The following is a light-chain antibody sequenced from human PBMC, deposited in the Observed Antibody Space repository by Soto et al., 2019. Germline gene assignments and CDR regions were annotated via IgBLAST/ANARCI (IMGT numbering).Light chain of an antibody. J-gene: IGLJ3*02. Sequence: QSVLTQPASVSGSPGQSITISCTGTSSDVGLYNHVSWYQQHPGNAPKLMIYEVSDRPSGVSNRVSGSKSGNTASLTSSGPQAEDEDEYYCTSFTTSNTWVFGGGTKLTVL. CDR1: SSDVGLYNH. CDR2: EVS. CDR3: TSFTTSNTWV. V-gene: IGLV2-14*01.